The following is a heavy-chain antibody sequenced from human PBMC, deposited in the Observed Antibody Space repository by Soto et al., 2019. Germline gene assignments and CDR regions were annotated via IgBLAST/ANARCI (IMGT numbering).Heavy chain of an antibody. CDR3: AKDLSSGVRGVINWFDP. J-gene: IGHJ5*02. V-gene: IGHV3-23*01. Sequence: SLRLSCAASGFTFSSYAMSWVSQAPGKGLEWVSAISGSGGSTYYADSVKGRFTISRDNSKNTLYLQMNSLRAEDTAVYYCAKDLSSGVRGVINWFDPWGQGTLVTVS. CDR2: ISGSGGST. D-gene: IGHD3-10*01. CDR1: GFTFSSYA.